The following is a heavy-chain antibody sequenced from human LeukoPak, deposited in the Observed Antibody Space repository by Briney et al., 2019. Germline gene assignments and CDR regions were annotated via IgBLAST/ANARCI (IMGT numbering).Heavy chain of an antibody. Sequence: GGSLRLSCAASGFTFSSYEMNWVRQAPGKGLEWVSYISSSGSTIYYADSVKGRSTTSRDNAKNSLYLQMNSLRAEDTAVYYCAVGNLGSGWYGVDYWGQGTLVTVSS. CDR3: AVGNLGSGWYGVDY. V-gene: IGHV3-48*03. J-gene: IGHJ4*02. D-gene: IGHD6-19*01. CDR1: GFTFSSYE. CDR2: ISSSGSTI.